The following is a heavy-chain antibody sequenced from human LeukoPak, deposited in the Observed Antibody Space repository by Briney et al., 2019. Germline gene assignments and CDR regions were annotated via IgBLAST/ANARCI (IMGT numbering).Heavy chain of an antibody. CDR2: ISFDANNK. CDR3: ARPAAAAGPSSY. Sequence: GRSLRLSCAASGFTFSSYGMHWVRQAPGKGLEWVADISFDANNKDYADSVKGRFTISRDNAKNSLYLQMNSLRAEDTAVYYCARPAAAAGPSSYWGQGTLVTVSS. J-gene: IGHJ4*02. V-gene: IGHV3-33*05. D-gene: IGHD6-13*01. CDR1: GFTFSSYG.